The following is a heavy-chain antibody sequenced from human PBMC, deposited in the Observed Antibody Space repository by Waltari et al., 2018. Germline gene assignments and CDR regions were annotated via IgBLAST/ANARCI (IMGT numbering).Heavy chain of an antibody. CDR2: IYSGGST. CDR3: AKGPLVLMVYAIPRFMDV. CDR1: GFIFITYA. D-gene: IGHD2-8*01. Sequence: QVQLVESGGGVVQPGGSLRLSCAASGFIFITYAMHWVRQAPGKGLEWVSVIYSGGSTYYADSVKGRFTISRDNSKNTLYLQMNSLRAEDTAVYYCAKGPLVLMVYAIPRFMDVWGKGTTVTVSS. V-gene: IGHV3-NL1*01. J-gene: IGHJ6*03.